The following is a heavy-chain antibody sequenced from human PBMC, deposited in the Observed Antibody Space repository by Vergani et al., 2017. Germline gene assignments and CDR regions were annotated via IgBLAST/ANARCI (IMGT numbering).Heavy chain of an antibody. J-gene: IGHJ6*02. Sequence: QVQLVQSGAEVKKPGSSVKVSCKASGGTFSSYAISWVRQAPGQGLEWMGRIIPIFGTANYAQKFQGRVTITADESTSTAYMELSSLRSEDTAVYYCAYGKDTAMAIPTYYYYGMDVWGQGTTVTVSS. V-gene: IGHV1-69*18. CDR3: AYGKDTAMAIPTYYYYGMDV. D-gene: IGHD5-18*01. CDR1: GGTFSSYA. CDR2: IIPIFGTA.